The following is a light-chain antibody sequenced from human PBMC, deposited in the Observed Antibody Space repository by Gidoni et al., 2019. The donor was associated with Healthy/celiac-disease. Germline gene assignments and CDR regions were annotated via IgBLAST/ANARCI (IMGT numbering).Light chain of an antibody. J-gene: IGKJ2*01. Sequence: DIQMTHSPSSLSASVGDRVTITCQASQDISNYLNWYQQKPGKAPKLLIYDASNLETGVPSRFSGSGSGTDFTFTISSLQPEDIATYYCQQYDNLPPTLGQGTKLEIK. CDR1: QDISNY. CDR3: QQYDNLPPT. CDR2: DAS. V-gene: IGKV1-33*01.